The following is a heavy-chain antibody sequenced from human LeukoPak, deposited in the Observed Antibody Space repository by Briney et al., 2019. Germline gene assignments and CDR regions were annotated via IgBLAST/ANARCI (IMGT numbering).Heavy chain of an antibody. D-gene: IGHD4-23*01. Sequence: SSVKVSCKSSGYTFTTYDINWVRQATVQGLEWIGGMNPNIGNTGYAQKFQGRVTMTRNTSISTAYMELSSLRSEDTAVYYCARGPNKSDGGNSGSAWFDPWGQGTLVTVSS. CDR3: ARGPNKSDGGNSGSAWFDP. CDR1: GYTFTTYD. CDR2: MNPNIGNT. J-gene: IGHJ5*02. V-gene: IGHV1-8*01.